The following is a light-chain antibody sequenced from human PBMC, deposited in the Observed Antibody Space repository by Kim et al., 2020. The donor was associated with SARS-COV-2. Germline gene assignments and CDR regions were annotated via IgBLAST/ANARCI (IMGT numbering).Light chain of an antibody. J-gene: IGLJ3*02. Sequence: GQRVTISCSGSNSNIGNDYVSWYQQLPRTAPKLLIYDTNKRPSGIPDRFSDSKSGTSATLAITGLQTGDEADYYCGTWDISLSAWVFGGGTQLTVL. V-gene: IGLV1-51*01. CDR2: DTN. CDR3: GTWDISLSAWV. CDR1: NSNIGNDY.